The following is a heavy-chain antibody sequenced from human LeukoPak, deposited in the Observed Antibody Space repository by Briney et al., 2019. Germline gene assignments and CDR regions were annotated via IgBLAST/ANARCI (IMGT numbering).Heavy chain of an antibody. CDR3: ARDGGGYYDFWSGYYNYWFDP. J-gene: IGHJ5*02. CDR1: GYTFTSYG. Sequence: GASVKVSCKASGYTFTSYGISWVRQAPGQGLEWMGWISAYNGYTNYAQKLQGRVTMTTDTSTSTAYMELRSLRSDDTAVYYCARDGGGYYDFWSGYYNYWFDPWGQGTLVTVSS. V-gene: IGHV1-18*01. CDR2: ISAYNGYT. D-gene: IGHD3-3*01.